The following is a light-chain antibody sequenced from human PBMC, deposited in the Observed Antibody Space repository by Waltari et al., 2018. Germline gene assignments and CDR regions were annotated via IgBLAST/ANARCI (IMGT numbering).Light chain of an antibody. CDR2: GAS. CDR3: QQYNNWPYT. Sequence: EIVMTQSPATLSGSPGERATLSCRASQSVSSTLAWYQQKPGQAPRLLIYGASTRATGIPARFSGSGSGTEFTLTISSMQSEDFAVYYCQQYNNWPYTFGQGTKLEIK. CDR1: QSVSST. V-gene: IGKV3-15*01. J-gene: IGKJ2*01.